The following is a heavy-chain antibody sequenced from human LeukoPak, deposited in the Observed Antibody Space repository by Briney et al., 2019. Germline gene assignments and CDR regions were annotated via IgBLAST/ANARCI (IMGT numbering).Heavy chain of an antibody. D-gene: IGHD5/OR15-5a*01. CDR1: GFTFSDYN. J-gene: IGHJ6*03. V-gene: IGHV3-21*01. CDR2: ISRRSYYI. Sequence: GGSLRLSCAASGFTFSDYNMNWVRQAPGKGLEWVSSISRRSYYIYYTDSVKGRFTIYRDNAKNSLYLQMNSLRAKDTAVYYCARDPPLVSGPVYYYYYMDVWGKGTTVTVSS. CDR3: ARDPPLVSGPVYYYYYMDV.